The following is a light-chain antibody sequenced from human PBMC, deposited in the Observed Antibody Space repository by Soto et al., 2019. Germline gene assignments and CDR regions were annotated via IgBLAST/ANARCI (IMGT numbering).Light chain of an antibody. V-gene: IGKV3-15*01. J-gene: IGKJ5*01. CDR1: QSVNTN. CDR2: GAS. Sequence: EIEMTQSPATRSVSPGERATLSCRASQSVNTNLAWYQQKPGQAPRLLIYGASTRAPGIPARFSGSGSGTDFTLTISSLEPEDFVVYYCQQYNNWPPTFGQGTLLEI. CDR3: QQYNNWPPT.